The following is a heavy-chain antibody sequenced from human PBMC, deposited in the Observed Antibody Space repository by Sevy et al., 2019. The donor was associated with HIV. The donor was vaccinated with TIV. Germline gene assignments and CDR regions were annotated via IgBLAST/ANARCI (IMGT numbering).Heavy chain of an antibody. CDR2: IFHTGKT. CDR3: AKIYDY. V-gene: IGHV4-39*01. Sequence: SETLSLTCSVSGGSISKIGNYWGWVRQPPGERLEWIGDIFHTGKTNYDPSLKSRVTISLDTSKYQFSLKLSSVTAADTAVYYCAKIYDYWGPGALVTVSS. CDR1: GGSISKIGNY. D-gene: IGHD3-3*01. J-gene: IGHJ4*02.